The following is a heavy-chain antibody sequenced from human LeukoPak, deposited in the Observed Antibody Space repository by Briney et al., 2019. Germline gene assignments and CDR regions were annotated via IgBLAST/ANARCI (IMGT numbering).Heavy chain of an antibody. Sequence: SETLSLTCTVSGGSISSYYWSWIRQPAGKGLGWIGRIYTSGSTNYNPSLKSRVTMSVDTSKNQFSLKLSSVTAADTAVYYCAREGSKEWELPSGVWFDPWGQGTLVTVSS. J-gene: IGHJ5*02. CDR1: GGSISSYY. V-gene: IGHV4-4*07. CDR2: IYTSGST. D-gene: IGHD1-26*01. CDR3: AREGSKEWELPSGVWFDP.